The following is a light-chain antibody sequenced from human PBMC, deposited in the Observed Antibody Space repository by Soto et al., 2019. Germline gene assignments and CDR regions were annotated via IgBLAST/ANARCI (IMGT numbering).Light chain of an antibody. V-gene: IGKV3-15*01. J-gene: IGKJ1*01. CDR1: QSVGHN. Sequence: DIVMTQSPVTLSVSPGDRATLSCRASQSVGHNLAWFQQKPGQAPRLLIYGASAGSKGIPDRFSGSGFGTEYTITISSLQPEDLAVYYCQQYNYWPRTFGQGTKVEMK. CDR3: QQYNYWPRT. CDR2: GAS.